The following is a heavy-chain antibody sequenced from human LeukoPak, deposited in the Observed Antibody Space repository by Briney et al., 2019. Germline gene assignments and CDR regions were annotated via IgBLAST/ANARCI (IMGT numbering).Heavy chain of an antibody. V-gene: IGHV3-21*01. CDR1: GFTLSSYS. CDR3: ARVTVATIDY. CDR2: ITSSSSYI. Sequence: GGSLRLSCAASGFTLSSYSVNWVRQAPGKGLEWVSSITSSSSYIYYADSVKGRFTISRDNAKNSLYLQMNSLRAEDTAVYYCARVTVATIDYWGQGTLVTVSS. D-gene: IGHD5-12*01. J-gene: IGHJ4*02.